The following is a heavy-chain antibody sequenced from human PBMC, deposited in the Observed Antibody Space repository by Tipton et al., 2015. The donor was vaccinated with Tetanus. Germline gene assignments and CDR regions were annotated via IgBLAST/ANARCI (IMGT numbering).Heavy chain of an antibody. CDR1: GFILRDYY. J-gene: IGHJ4*02. Sequence: SLRLSCAASGFILRDYYMSWIRQAPGKGLEWVSYISGSSGDIYHAGSVKGRLTTSRDNAKWSLYLQSDNLRAEDTAVYYCAAALPGAPPPYWGQGTLVTVSS. CDR2: ISGSSGDI. V-gene: IGHV3-11*01. D-gene: IGHD6-25*01. CDR3: AAALPGAPPPY.